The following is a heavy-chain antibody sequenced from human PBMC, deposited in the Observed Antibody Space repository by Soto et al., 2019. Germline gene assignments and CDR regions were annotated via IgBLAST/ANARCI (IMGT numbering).Heavy chain of an antibody. CDR3: ARVVRGVVNWFDP. D-gene: IGHD3-10*01. Sequence: HLVQSGPEVKKPGASITVSCKTSGDTFTNFGLSWVRQAPGQGLEWMGWIATYNSNRNYAQKFQGRLTLTTDTSTSTAYMEVKNLGYDDTAVYYCARVVRGVVNWFDPWGQGTLVTVSS. V-gene: IGHV1-18*01. CDR2: IATYNSNR. J-gene: IGHJ5*02. CDR1: GDTFTNFG.